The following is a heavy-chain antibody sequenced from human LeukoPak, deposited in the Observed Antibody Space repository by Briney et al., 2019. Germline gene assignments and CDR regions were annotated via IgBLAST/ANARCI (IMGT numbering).Heavy chain of an antibody. J-gene: IGHJ2*01. D-gene: IGHD3-22*01. CDR2: FGTSSSYI. CDR1: GFTFSSYS. CDR3: ARNLLHPLGWYFDL. Sequence: GGSLRLSCAASGFTFSSYSMNWVRQAPGKGLEWVSCFGTSSSYIYYADSVKGRFTITRDNAKNSLYLQMNSLRAEDTAVYYCARNLLHPLGWYFDLWGRGTLVTVSS. V-gene: IGHV3-21*01.